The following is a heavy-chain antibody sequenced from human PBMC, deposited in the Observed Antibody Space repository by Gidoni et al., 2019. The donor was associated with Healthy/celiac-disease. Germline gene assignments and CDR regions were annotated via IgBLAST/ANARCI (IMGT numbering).Heavy chain of an antibody. Sequence: EVQLVQSGAEVKKPGESLKISGKGSGYSFTSYWLRWVRQMPGKGLEWMGISYPVDSDTRYNPSFNGQVTISADKSISTADLQWSSLKASDTAMYYCARLLVPAAISFSEYWYFDLWGRGTLVTVSS. CDR2: SYPVDSDT. V-gene: IGHV5-51*01. CDR1: GYSFTSYW. CDR3: ARLLVPAAISFSEYWYFDL. J-gene: IGHJ2*01. D-gene: IGHD2-2*01.